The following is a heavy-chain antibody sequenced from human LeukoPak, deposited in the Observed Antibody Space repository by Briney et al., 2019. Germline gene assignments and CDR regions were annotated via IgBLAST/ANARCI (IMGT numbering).Heavy chain of an antibody. CDR3: VTGYYEPFDN. J-gene: IGHJ4*02. Sequence: PSQTLSLTCTASGGSTNNNNGSYFWSWLRQPAEKGLEWIGRIHPTGNTMYNPPLESRGTLSLDTSKNQFSLRLTSVTAADTAVYYCVTGYYEPFDNWGQGTLVTVSS. V-gene: IGHV4-61*02. CDR1: GGSTNNNNGSYF. D-gene: IGHD3-3*01. CDR2: IHPTGNT.